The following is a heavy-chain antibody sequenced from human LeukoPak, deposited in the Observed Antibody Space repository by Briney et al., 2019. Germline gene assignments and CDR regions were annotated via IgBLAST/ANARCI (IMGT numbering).Heavy chain of an antibody. CDR1: GDSISGDYY. Sequence: SETLSLTCTVSGDSISGDYYWGWIRQPPGKGLEWIGSIYHSGSTFYTPSLKSRVTISVDTSKNHFSLKLSSVTAADTAVYYCARPIEAAGLLSYFHHWGQGTLVTVSS. D-gene: IGHD6-13*01. CDR2: IYHSGST. CDR3: ARPIEAAGLLSYFHH. V-gene: IGHV4-38-2*02. J-gene: IGHJ1*01.